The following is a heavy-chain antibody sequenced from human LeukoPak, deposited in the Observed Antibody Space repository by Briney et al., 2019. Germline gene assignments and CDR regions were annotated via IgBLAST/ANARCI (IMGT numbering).Heavy chain of an antibody. CDR2: ISPGNGNT. CDR3: ARPIYGSGSYYNPYYSDY. J-gene: IGHJ4*02. CDR1: GYTFTSYA. V-gene: IGHV1-3*01. D-gene: IGHD3-10*01. Sequence: ASVKVSCKASGYTFTSYAIHWVRQAPGQRLEWMGWISPGNGNTKYAQKFQDRVTMTTDISTSTAYMELRSLRSDDTAVYYCARPIYGSGSYYNPYYSDYWGQGTLVTVSS.